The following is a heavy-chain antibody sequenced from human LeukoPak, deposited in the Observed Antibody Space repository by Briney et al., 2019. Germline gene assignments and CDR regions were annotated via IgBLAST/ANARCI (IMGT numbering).Heavy chain of an antibody. Sequence: SETLSLTCAVYGGSFSGYYWSWIRQPPGKGLEWIGEINHSGSTNYNPSLKSRVTISVDTSKNQFSLKLSSVTAADTAVYYCGRGGCSSTSCYTGGFDYWGQGTLVTVSS. J-gene: IGHJ4*02. CDR2: INHSGST. D-gene: IGHD2-2*02. CDR3: GRGGCSSTSCYTGGFDY. V-gene: IGHV4-34*01. CDR1: GGSFSGYY.